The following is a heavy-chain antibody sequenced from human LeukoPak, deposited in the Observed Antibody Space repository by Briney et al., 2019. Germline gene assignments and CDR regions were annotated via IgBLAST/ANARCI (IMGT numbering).Heavy chain of an antibody. Sequence: SETLSLTCTVSGGSISSYYWSWIRQPPGKGLEWIGYIYYSGSTNYNPSLKSRVTISVDTSKNQFSLKLSSVTAADTAVYYCARGDGIAASTTYDYWGQGTLVTVSS. CDR1: GGSISSYY. CDR3: ARGDGIAASTTYDY. J-gene: IGHJ4*02. V-gene: IGHV4-59*01. CDR2: IYYSGST. D-gene: IGHD6-13*01.